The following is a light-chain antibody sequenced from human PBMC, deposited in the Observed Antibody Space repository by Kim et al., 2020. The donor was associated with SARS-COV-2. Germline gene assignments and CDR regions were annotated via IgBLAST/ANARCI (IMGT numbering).Light chain of an antibody. CDR2: DKN. Sequence: SSELTQDPAVSVALGHTVTITCQGDSLTNYYASWYQQRPGQAPVLVIYDKNSRPSGIPDRFSGSSSGNTASLTITGALAEDEADYYCNSRDSSAQRYVFGTVTKVTVL. V-gene: IGLV3-19*01. CDR3: NSRDSSAQRYV. J-gene: IGLJ1*01. CDR1: SLTNYY.